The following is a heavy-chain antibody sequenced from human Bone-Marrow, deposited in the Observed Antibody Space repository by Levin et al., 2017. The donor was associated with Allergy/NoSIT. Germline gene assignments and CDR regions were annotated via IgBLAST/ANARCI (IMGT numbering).Heavy chain of an antibody. CDR3: ARSPGLAVAVAEKGPFDY. D-gene: IGHD6-19*01. V-gene: IGHV4-59*01. CDR2: IYYSGST. Sequence: PSETLSLTCTVSGGSISSYYWSWIRQPPGKGLEWIGYIYYSGSTNYNPSLKSRVTISVDTSKNQFSLKLSSVTAADTAVYYCARSPGLAVAVAEKGPFDYWGQGTLVTVSS. J-gene: IGHJ4*02. CDR1: GGSISSYY.